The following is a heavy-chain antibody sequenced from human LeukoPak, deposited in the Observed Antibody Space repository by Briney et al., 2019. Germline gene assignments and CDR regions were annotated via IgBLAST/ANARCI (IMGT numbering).Heavy chain of an antibody. D-gene: IGHD3-22*01. Sequence: GRSLRLSCAASGFTFSSHGMHLVRQAPGKGLEWVAVIWYDGSNEYYADSVKGRFTISRDNSKNTLYLQMNSLRAEDTAVYYCARARNNYDSSGYSALDYWGQGTLVTVSS. CDR1: GFTFSSHG. CDR3: ARARNNYDSSGYSALDY. J-gene: IGHJ4*02. CDR2: IWYDGSNE. V-gene: IGHV3-33*08.